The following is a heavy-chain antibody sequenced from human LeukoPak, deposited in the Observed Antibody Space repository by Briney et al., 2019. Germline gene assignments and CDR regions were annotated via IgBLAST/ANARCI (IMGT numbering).Heavy chain of an antibody. CDR3: ARETSEDYDILTGYLS. V-gene: IGHV1-3*01. Sequence: ASVKVSCKASGYTFTSYAMHWVRQAPGQRLEWMGWINAGNGNTKYSQKFQGRVTITRDTSASTAYMELSSLRSEDTAVYYCARETSEDYDILTGYLSWGRGTLVTVSS. J-gene: IGHJ5*02. CDR1: GYTFTSYA. D-gene: IGHD3-9*01. CDR2: INAGNGNT.